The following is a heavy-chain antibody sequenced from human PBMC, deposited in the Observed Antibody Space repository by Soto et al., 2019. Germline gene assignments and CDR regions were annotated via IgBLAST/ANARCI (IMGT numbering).Heavy chain of an antibody. CDR1: GYAFTSYY. CDR3: AKNGQPPYYYYGLDV. Sequence: ASVKVSWKAAGYAFTSYYMHWVRQAPGQGLEWMGIINPSGGSTSYAQKFQGRVTMTIDTSTSTAYMELRSLTSDDTAVYYCAKNGQPPYYYYGLDVWGQGTKVTVSS. D-gene: IGHD2-8*01. J-gene: IGHJ6*02. V-gene: IGHV1-46*01. CDR2: INPSGGST.